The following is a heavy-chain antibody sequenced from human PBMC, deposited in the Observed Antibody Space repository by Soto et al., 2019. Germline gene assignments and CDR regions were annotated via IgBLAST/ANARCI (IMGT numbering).Heavy chain of an antibody. CDR3: ARHLRYDDSSGYKEDYYYGMDV. CDR2: IIPIFGTA. CDR1: GGTFSSYA. V-gene: IGHV1-69*13. J-gene: IGHJ6*02. D-gene: IGHD3-22*01. Sequence: GASVKVSCKASGGTFSSYAISWVRQAPGQGLEWMGGIIPIFGTANYAQKFQGRVTITADESTSTAYMELSSLRSEDTAVYYCARHLRYDDSSGYKEDYYYGMDVWGQGTTVTVSS.